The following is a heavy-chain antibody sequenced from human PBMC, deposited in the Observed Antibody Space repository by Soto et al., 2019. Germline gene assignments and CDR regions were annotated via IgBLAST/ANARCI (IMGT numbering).Heavy chain of an antibody. V-gene: IGHV3-23*01. J-gene: IGHJ4*02. D-gene: IGHD1-7*01. CDR3: AKGLTTGTVTTSIDY. Sequence: GGSLRLSCAASGFTFSSYAMTWVRQAPGKGLEWVSVISGSGGSTYYADSVKGRFTISRDNSKNTLYLQMNSLRAEDTAVYYCAKGLTTGTVTTSIDYWGQGTLVTVSS. CDR2: ISGSGGST. CDR1: GFTFSSYA.